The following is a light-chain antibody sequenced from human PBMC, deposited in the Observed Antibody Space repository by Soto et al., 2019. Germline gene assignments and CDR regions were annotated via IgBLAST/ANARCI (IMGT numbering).Light chain of an antibody. Sequence: EIGLTQSPGTLSLSPGERATLSCRASQSFSSRYLAWYQQKPGQAPRLLMYGASSRATGIPDRFSGSGSGTDFTLTISRLEPEDFAVYYCQQYGSSPPYTFGQGTKLEIK. V-gene: IGKV3-20*01. CDR3: QQYGSSPPYT. CDR2: GAS. J-gene: IGKJ2*01. CDR1: QSFSSRY.